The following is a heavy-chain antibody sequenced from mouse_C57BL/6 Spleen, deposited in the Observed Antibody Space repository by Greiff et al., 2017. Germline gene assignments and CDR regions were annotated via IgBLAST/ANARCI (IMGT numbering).Heavy chain of an antibody. J-gene: IGHJ4*01. Sequence: VQLQQPGAELVKPGASVKLSCKASGYTFTSYWMHWVKQRPGQGLEWIGMIHPNSGSTNYNEKFKSKATLTVDKSSSTAYMQLSSLTSEDSAVYYCARCDYDNYYAMDYWGQGTSVTVSS. V-gene: IGHV1-64*01. D-gene: IGHD2-4*01. CDR3: ARCDYDNYYAMDY. CDR1: GYTFTSYW. CDR2: IHPNSGST.